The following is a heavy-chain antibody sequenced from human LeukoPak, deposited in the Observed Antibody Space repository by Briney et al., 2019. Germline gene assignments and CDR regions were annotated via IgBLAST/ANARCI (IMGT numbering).Heavy chain of an antibody. J-gene: IGHJ3*02. D-gene: IGHD1-7*01. CDR3: ARESEGGEDLRELGAFDI. CDR2: ISYDGINK. V-gene: IGHV3-30*04. CDR1: GITFSIHP. Sequence: GRSLRLSCAASGITFSIHPMHWVRQAPGKGLEWVAVISYDGINKYYADSMKGRITISRDNSKNTVYLQMNSLRVEDTAVYYCARESEGGEDLRELGAFDIWGQGTMVTVST.